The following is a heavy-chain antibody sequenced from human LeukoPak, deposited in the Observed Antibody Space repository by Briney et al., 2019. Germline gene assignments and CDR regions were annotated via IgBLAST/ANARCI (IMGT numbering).Heavy chain of an antibody. Sequence: PSETLSLTCAVYGGTFSGYYWSWIRQPPGKGLEWIGEINHSGSTNYNPSPKSRVTISVDTSKNQFSLKLSSVTAADTAVYYCARANGYNYGDYWGQGTLVTVSS. J-gene: IGHJ4*02. D-gene: IGHD5-24*01. V-gene: IGHV4-34*01. CDR1: GGTFSGYY. CDR3: ARANGYNYGDY. CDR2: INHSGST.